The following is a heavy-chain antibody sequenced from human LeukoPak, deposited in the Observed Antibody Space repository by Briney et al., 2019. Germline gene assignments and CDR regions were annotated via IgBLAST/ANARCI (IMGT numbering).Heavy chain of an antibody. CDR2: ISSSSSYI. Sequence: PGRSLRLSCAASGFTFSSYSMNWVRQAPGKGLEWVSSISSSSSYIYYADSVKGRFTISRDNAKNSLYLQMNSLRAEDTAVYYCASANTAYAFDIWGQGTMVTVSS. J-gene: IGHJ3*02. D-gene: IGHD5-18*01. V-gene: IGHV3-21*01. CDR1: GFTFSSYS. CDR3: ASANTAYAFDI.